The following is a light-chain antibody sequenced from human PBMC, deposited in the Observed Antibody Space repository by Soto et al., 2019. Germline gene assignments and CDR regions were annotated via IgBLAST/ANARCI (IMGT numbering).Light chain of an antibody. CDR2: EVS. V-gene: IGLV2-14*01. CDR3: SSFTSKSTLI. J-gene: IGLJ2*01. Sequence: QSVLTQPASVSGSPGQSITISCTGTSSDVGGYNYVSWYQLHPGKAPKLMVYEVSNRPSGVPDRFSASKSGNTASLTISGLQAEDEAHYYCSSFTSKSTLIFGGGTKVTVL. CDR1: SSDVGGYNY.